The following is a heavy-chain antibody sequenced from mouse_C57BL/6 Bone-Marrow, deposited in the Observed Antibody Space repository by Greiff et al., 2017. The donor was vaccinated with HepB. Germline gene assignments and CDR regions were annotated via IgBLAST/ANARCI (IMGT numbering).Heavy chain of an antibody. CDR2: IDPENGDT. V-gene: IGHV14-4*01. J-gene: IGHJ3*01. CDR3: TTGYYGSSYEWFAY. D-gene: IGHD1-1*01. CDR1: GFNIKDDY. Sequence: VQLKQSGAELVRPGASVKLSCTASGFNIKDDYMHWVKQRPEQGLEWIGWIDPENGDTEYASKFQGKATITADTSSNTAYLQLSSLTSEDTAVYYCTTGYYGSSYEWFAYWCQGTLVTVSA.